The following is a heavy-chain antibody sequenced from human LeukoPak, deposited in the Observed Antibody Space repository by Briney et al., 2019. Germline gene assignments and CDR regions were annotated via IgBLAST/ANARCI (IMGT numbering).Heavy chain of an antibody. CDR3: ARDRASLGVRLDP. CDR1: GFTFSSYW. CDR2: INSDGRST. D-gene: IGHD2-8*01. Sequence: PGGSLRLSCAASGFTFSSYWMHWVRQAPGTGLVWVSRINSDGRSTNYADSVKGRFTISRDNAKNTLYLQINSLRVEDTAVYYCARDRASLGVRLDPWGQGTLVTVSS. J-gene: IGHJ5*02. V-gene: IGHV3-74*01.